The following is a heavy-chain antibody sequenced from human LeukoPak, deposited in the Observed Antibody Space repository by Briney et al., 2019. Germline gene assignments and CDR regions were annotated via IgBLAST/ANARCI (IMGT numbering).Heavy chain of an antibody. D-gene: IGHD3-16*01. CDR3: ARAVGGPLLYFDY. CDR2: IKQDGSEK. J-gene: IGHJ4*02. V-gene: IGHV3-7*04. Sequence: GGSLRLSCAASGFSFSSYWMSWVRQAPGKGLEWVANIKQDGSEKYYVDSVKGRFTISRDNAKNSLYLQMNSLRVEDTAVYYCARAVGGPLLYFDYWGQGTLVTVSS. CDR1: GFSFSSYW.